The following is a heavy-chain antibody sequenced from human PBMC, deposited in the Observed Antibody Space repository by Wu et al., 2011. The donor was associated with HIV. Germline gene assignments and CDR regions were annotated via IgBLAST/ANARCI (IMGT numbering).Heavy chain of an antibody. CDR3: ARVGYYYDSSGYYKTYYFDY. Sequence: QVQLVQSGDEVRKPGASVRVSCKTSGYNFATYSIHWVRQAPGQGLEWMGRIIPIFGTANYAQKFQGRVTITADESTSTAYMELSSLRSEDTAVYYCARVGYYYDSSGYYKTYYFDYWGQGTLVTVSS. CDR2: IIPIFGTA. V-gene: IGHV1-69*18. J-gene: IGHJ4*02. CDR1: GYNFATYS. D-gene: IGHD3-22*01.